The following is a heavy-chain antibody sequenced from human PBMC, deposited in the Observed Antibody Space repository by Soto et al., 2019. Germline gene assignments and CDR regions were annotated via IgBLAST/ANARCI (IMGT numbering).Heavy chain of an antibody. Sequence: GESLKISCKGSGYSFTSYWIGWVRQMPGKGLEWMGIIYPGDSDTRYSPSFQGQVTISADKSISTAYLQWSSLKASDTAMYYCARLLHCSSTSCRPYYYYYGMDVWGQGTTVTV. V-gene: IGHV5-51*01. CDR3: ARLLHCSSTSCRPYYYYYGMDV. CDR1: GYSFTSYW. D-gene: IGHD2-2*01. CDR2: IYPGDSDT. J-gene: IGHJ6*02.